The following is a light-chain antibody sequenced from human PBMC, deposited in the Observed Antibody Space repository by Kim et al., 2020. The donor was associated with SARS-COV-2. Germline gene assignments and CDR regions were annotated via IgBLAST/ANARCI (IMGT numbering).Light chain of an antibody. Sequence: SYELTQPPSVSVAPGKTARISCGGNNVGSKTVEWYQQKPGQAPVLVIYYDTDRPSGIPERCSGSSSGNTATLTISRVGAGDEADYYCQVWDSSSDLVVFGGGTQLAVL. CDR3: QVWDSSSDLVV. V-gene: IGLV3-21*04. CDR2: YDT. CDR1: NVGSKT. J-gene: IGLJ2*01.